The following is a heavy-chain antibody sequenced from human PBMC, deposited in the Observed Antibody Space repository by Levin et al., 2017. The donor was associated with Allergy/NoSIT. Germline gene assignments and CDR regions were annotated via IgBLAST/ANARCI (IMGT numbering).Heavy chain of an antibody. Sequence: SCAASGFTFSSYAMHWVRQAPGKGLEWVAVISYDGSNKYYADSVKGRFTISRDNSKNTLYLQMNSLRAEDTAVYYCASGAVAGVFDYWGQGTLVTVSS. V-gene: IGHV3-30*04. J-gene: IGHJ4*02. CDR2: ISYDGSNK. CDR3: ASGAVAGVFDY. CDR1: GFTFSSYA. D-gene: IGHD6-19*01.